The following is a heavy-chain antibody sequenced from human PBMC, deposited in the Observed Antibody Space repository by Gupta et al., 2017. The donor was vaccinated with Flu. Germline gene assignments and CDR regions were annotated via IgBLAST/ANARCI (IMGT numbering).Heavy chain of an antibody. V-gene: IGHV3-23*01. CDR2: DGNT. D-gene: IGHD2-21*01. J-gene: IGHJ4*02. CDR3: VKGGPLARIPDY. Sequence: DGNTYYTDSVKGRFTISRDSSKNMLYLQMNSLAAEDTAFYYCVKGGPLARIPDYWGQGALVTVSS.